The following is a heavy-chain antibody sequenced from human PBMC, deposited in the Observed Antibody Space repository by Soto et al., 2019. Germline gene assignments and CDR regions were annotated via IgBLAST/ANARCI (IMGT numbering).Heavy chain of an antibody. CDR1: GGSISSGGYY. Sequence: SETLSLTCTVSGGSISSGGYYWSWIRQHPGKGLEWIGYIYYSGSTYYNPSLKSRVTISVDTSKNQFSLKLSSVTAADTAVYYCARDRPGSQHYFDYWGQGNMVTVSS. J-gene: IGHJ4*02. CDR2: IYYSGST. CDR3: ARDRPGSQHYFDY. D-gene: IGHD3-10*01. V-gene: IGHV4-31*03.